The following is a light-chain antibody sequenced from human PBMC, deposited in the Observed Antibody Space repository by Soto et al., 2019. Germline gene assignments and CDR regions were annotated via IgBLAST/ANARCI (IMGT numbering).Light chain of an antibody. Sequence: QSALTQPPSASGSPGQSVTISCTGTRSDVGGYNYVSWYQQHPGKAPKLMIYEVSNRPSGVPDRFSGSKSDNTASLTVSGLQPEDEADYYCSSYAGSNVLFGGGTKVTVL. J-gene: IGLJ2*01. CDR2: EVS. CDR3: SSYAGSNVL. V-gene: IGLV2-8*01. CDR1: RSDVGGYNY.